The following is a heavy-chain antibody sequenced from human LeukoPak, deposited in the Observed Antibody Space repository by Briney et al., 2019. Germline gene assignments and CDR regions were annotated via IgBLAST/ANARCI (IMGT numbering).Heavy chain of an antibody. D-gene: IGHD6-6*01. CDR3: ATGSRSSTSDAFDV. J-gene: IGHJ3*01. V-gene: IGHV4-59*02. Sequence: SETLSLTCTVSGGAVSSYYWSWFRHPPWKGLEGSGFIYYTGTTDSNPSLKGRVTMSVATSTNQFSLELSSVTAAATDVYYCATGSRSSTSDAFDVWGQGTMVTVSS. CDR2: IYYTGTT. CDR1: GGAVSSYY.